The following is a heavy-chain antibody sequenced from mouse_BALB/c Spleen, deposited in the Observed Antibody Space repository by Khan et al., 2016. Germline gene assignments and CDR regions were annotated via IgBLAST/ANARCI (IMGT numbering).Heavy chain of an antibody. J-gene: IGHJ2*01. D-gene: IGHD1-2*01. CDR2: ISYSGSS. V-gene: IGHV3-2*02. Sequence: EVQLQESGPGLVKPSQSLSLTCTVTGYSITSDYTWNWLRQFPGNKLEWMGFISYSGSSSYNPSLTSRISITRDTSKNQFFLQLNSVTTEDTATYFCAVIHYYGYFDYWGQGTTLTVSS. CDR3: AVIHYYGYFDY. CDR1: GYSITSDYT.